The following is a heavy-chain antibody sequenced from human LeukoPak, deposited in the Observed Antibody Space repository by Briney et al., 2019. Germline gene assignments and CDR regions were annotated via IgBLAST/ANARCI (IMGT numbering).Heavy chain of an antibody. CDR1: GFTFSSYA. CDR3: ARCRTTVTAMPGY. V-gene: IGHV3-23*01. D-gene: IGHD4-17*01. Sequence: QAGGSLRLSCAASGFTFSSYAMSWVRQAPGKGLEWVSGISGSGGSTYYADSVKGRFTIFRDNSKNTLYLQMNSLRAEDTAVYYCARCRTTVTAMPGYWGQGTLVTVSS. J-gene: IGHJ4*02. CDR2: ISGSGGST.